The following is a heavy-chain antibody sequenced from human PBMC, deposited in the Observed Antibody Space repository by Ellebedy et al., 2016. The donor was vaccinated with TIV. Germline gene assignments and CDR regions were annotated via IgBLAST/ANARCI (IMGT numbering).Heavy chain of an antibody. CDR1: GYSFTGYY. J-gene: IGHJ5*02. Sequence: AASVKVSCKASGYSFTGYYIHWVRQAPGQGLEWMGWINPDRGDTKYPQSFQVRVSMTRDTSSSTAYMELSRLRSDDTAVYYCARKRVSGYLFDPWGQGTLVTVSS. CDR2: INPDRGDT. V-gene: IGHV1-2*02. CDR3: ARKRVSGYLFDP. D-gene: IGHD3-22*01.